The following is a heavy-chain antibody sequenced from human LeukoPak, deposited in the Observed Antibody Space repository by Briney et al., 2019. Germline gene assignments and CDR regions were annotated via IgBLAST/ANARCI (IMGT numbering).Heavy chain of an antibody. D-gene: IGHD6-6*01. Sequence: GRSLRLSCAASGFTFSSYGMHGVRQAPGKGLEWVAVISYDGSNNYYADSVKGRFTISRDNSKNTLYLQMNSLRAEDTAVYYCAKGRPIDVWGQGTTVTVSS. CDR1: GFTFSSYG. CDR3: AKGRPIDV. CDR2: ISYDGSNN. J-gene: IGHJ6*02. V-gene: IGHV3-30*18.